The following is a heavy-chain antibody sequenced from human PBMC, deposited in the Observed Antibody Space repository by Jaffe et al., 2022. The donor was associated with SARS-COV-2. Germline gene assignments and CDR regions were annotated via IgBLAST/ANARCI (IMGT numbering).Heavy chain of an antibody. Sequence: EVQLVETGGGLIQPGGSLRVSCAASGFTVSSHYMGWVRQAPGQGLEWVSVIYAGGHTSYPDSVKGRFTISRDNAKNTLYLQMNSLRAEDTAVYYCATNYESSGYYSFDYWGQGTLVTVSS. CDR1: GFTVSSHY. V-gene: IGHV3-53*02. J-gene: IGHJ4*02. CDR3: ATNYESSGYYSFDY. D-gene: IGHD3-22*01. CDR2: IYAGGHT.